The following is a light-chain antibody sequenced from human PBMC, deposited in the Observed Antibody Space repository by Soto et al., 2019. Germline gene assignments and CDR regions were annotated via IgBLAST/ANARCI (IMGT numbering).Light chain of an antibody. Sequence: DIQMTQSPSTLSASVGDRVTITCRASQSISSWLAWYQQKPGKAPKLLIYDASSLESGVPSRFSASGSGTEFTLTISSLQPDDFATYYGQQYNSYSQTFGQGTKVEIK. CDR2: DAS. CDR1: QSISSW. J-gene: IGKJ1*01. V-gene: IGKV1-5*01. CDR3: QQYNSYSQT.